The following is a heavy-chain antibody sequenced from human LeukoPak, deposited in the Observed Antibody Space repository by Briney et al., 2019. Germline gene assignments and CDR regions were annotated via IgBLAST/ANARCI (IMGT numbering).Heavy chain of an antibody. D-gene: IGHD3-22*01. CDR3: ARVRLSSGYSN. Sequence: LLRTCWVSGVYGRDFDCSWSRKSTGKGLEWIGYVYNSGIPNYNPSLRSRVTISVDTSKNQFSLKLNSVTAADTAVYYCARVRLSSGYSNWGQGTLVTVSS. CDR1: GVYGRDFD. J-gene: IGHJ4*02. CDR2: VYNSGIP. V-gene: IGHV4-59*02.